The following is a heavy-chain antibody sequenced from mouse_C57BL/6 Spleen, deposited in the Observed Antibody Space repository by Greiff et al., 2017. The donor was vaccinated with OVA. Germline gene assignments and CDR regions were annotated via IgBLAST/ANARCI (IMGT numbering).Heavy chain of an antibody. J-gene: IGHJ4*01. CDR2: IRNKANGYTT. V-gene: IGHV7-3*01. CDR3: ARGKRYYTIDY. Sequence: EVQRVESGGALVQPGGSLSLSCAASGFTFTDYYMSWVRQPPGKALEWLGFIRNKANGYTTEYSASVKGRFTISKDNSQSILYLQINALKTKYSTTYYYARGKRYYTIDYWPQVTSVTVSS. CDR1: GFTFTDYY.